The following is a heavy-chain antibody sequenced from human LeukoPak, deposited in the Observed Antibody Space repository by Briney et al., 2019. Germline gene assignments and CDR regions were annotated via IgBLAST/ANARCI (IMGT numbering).Heavy chain of an antibody. V-gene: IGHV3-33*01. J-gene: IGHJ3*02. Sequence: PGRSLRLSCAASGFTFSSYGMHWVRQAPGKGLEWVAVIWYDGSNNYYADSVKGRFTISRDNSKNTLYLQMNSLRAEDTAVYYCARPYYDSSGYYYWGNAFDIWGQGTMVTVSS. CDR3: ARPYYDSSGYYYWGNAFDI. CDR1: GFTFSSYG. D-gene: IGHD3-22*01. CDR2: IWYDGSNN.